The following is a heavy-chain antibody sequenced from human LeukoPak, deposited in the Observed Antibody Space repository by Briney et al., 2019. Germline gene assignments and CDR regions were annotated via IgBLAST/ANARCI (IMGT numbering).Heavy chain of an antibody. Sequence: SQTLSLTCTVSGGSISSGEYYWSWIRQPPGKGLEWIGYFSYTGSTYYNPSVKSRVSISVDTSKNQFSLKLTSVTAADTAVYYCARGYISSWAYFDYWGQGTLVTVSS. CDR1: GGSISSGEYY. D-gene: IGHD6-13*01. CDR2: FSYTGST. CDR3: ARGYISSWAYFDY. J-gene: IGHJ4*02. V-gene: IGHV4-30-4*01.